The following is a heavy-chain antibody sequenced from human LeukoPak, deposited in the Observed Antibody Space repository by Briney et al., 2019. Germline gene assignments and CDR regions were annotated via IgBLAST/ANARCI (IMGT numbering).Heavy chain of an antibody. Sequence: ASVKVSCKASGYTFTSYGFTWVRQAPGQGLEWMGWINSYNGNTQYAPKFKGRVTTTIDTSTSTAYMELRSLGSDDTAVYYCARRGNWNDFDYWGQGTLVIVSS. CDR2: INSYNGNT. D-gene: IGHD1-20*01. CDR1: GYTFTSYG. CDR3: ARRGNWNDFDY. J-gene: IGHJ4*02. V-gene: IGHV1-18*01.